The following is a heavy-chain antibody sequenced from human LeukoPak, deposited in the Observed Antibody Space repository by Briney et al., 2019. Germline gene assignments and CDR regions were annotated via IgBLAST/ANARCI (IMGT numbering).Heavy chain of an antibody. CDR1: GGSISSGDYY. D-gene: IGHD3-22*01. CDR3: AGTYYYDSSGYPIDY. CDR2: IYYSGST. V-gene: IGHV4-30-4*01. J-gene: IGHJ4*02. Sequence: SETLSLTCTVSGGSISSGDYYWSWIRQPPGKGLEWIGYIYYSGSTYYNPSLKSRVTISVDTSKNQFSLKLSSVTAADTAVYYCAGTYYYDSSGYPIDYWGQGTLVTVSS.